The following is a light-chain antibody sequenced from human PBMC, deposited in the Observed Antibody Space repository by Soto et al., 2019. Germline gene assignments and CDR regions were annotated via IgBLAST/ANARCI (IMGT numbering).Light chain of an antibody. J-gene: IGLJ2*01. Sequence: QSVLTQPPSASGTPGQRVTISCSGSSSNIGTNTVIWYQQLPGAAPKLLIYSDNQRPSGVPDLFSGSKSGTSASLVISGLQSEDEADYYCAAWDVSLVVFGGGTQLTVL. CDR3: AAWDVSLVV. CDR2: SDN. V-gene: IGLV1-44*01. CDR1: SSNIGTNT.